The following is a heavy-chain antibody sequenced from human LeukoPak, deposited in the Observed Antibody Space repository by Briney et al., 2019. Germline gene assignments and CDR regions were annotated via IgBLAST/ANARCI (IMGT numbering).Heavy chain of an antibody. Sequence: PSETLSLTCTVSGGSISSYYWSWIWQPAGKGLEGIGRIYTSGSTNYNPSLKSRVTMSVDPSKNQFSLKLSSVTAADTAVYYCASSNWFDPWGQGTLVTVSS. CDR2: IYTSGST. V-gene: IGHV4-4*07. J-gene: IGHJ5*02. CDR3: ASSNWFDP. CDR1: GGSISSYY.